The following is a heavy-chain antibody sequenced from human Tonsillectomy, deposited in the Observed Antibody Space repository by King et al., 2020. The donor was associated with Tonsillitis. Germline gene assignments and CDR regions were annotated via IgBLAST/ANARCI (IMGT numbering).Heavy chain of an antibody. CDR1: GFTFSTYA. CDR2: ILYDGSNK. Sequence: VQLVESGGGVVQPGRSLRLSCAASGFTFSTYAMHWVRQAPGKGLEWVSDILYDGSNKYYADSVMGRLTISRENSKKTLYLQMNSRRRGDTAVYYCARRDCALDYYYYGLDVWGQGTTVIVSS. CDR3: ARRDCALDYYYYGLDV. V-gene: IGHV3-30-3*01. D-gene: IGHD2-21*02. J-gene: IGHJ6*02.